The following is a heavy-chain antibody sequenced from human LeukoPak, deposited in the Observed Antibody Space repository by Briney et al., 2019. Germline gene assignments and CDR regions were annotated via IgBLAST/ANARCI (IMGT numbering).Heavy chain of an antibody. J-gene: IGHJ6*02. CDR2: IDWDDDK. V-gene: IGHV2-70*01. CDR3: ARFNYYYYGMDV. CDR1: GFSLSTRGMC. Sequence: SGPTLVNPTHTLTLTFTFSGFSLSTRGMCVSWIRQPPGKALEWLALIDWDDDKYYSTSLKTRLTISKDTSKNQVVLTMTNMNPVDTATYYCARFNYYYYGMDVWGQGTTVTVSS.